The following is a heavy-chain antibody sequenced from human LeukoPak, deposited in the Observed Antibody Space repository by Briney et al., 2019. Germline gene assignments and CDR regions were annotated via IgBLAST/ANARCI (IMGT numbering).Heavy chain of an antibody. J-gene: IGHJ4*02. V-gene: IGHV3-21*01. CDR2: ISSSSSNI. CDR1: GFTFNSYS. CDR3: ARGQTGGYFGGY. Sequence: GGSLRLSCAASGFTFNSYSMNWVRQAPGKGLEWVSSISSSSSNIYYAYSVKGRFTISRDNTKNSLYLQMNSLRAEDTAVYYCARGQTGGYFGGYWGQGTLVTVSS. D-gene: IGHD2-8*02.